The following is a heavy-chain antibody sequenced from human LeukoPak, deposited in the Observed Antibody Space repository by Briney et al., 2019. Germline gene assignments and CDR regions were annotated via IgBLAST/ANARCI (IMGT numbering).Heavy chain of an antibody. V-gene: IGHV3-48*04. CDR2: ISSSSSTI. Sequence: TGGSLRLSCAASGFTFSSYSMNWVRQAPGKGLEWVSYISSSSSTIYYADSVKGRFTISRDNAKNSLYLQMNSLRAEDTAVYYCARAGRSSGSRDHWFDPWGQGTLVTVSS. D-gene: IGHD6-19*01. CDR1: GFTFSSYS. J-gene: IGHJ5*02. CDR3: ARAGRSSGSRDHWFDP.